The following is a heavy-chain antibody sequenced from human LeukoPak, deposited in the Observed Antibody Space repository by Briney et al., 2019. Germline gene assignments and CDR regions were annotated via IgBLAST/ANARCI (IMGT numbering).Heavy chain of an antibody. D-gene: IGHD3-10*01. V-gene: IGHV3-48*03. Sequence: GGSLRLSCAASGFTFSSYEMNWVRQAPGKGLEWVSYISSSGSSIYYADSVKGRFTISRDNAKNSLYLQMNSLRAEDTAVYYCARDLRYYGSGSYYSYFDYWGQGTLVTVSS. J-gene: IGHJ4*02. CDR1: GFTFSSYE. CDR2: ISSSGSSI. CDR3: ARDLRYYGSGSYYSYFDY.